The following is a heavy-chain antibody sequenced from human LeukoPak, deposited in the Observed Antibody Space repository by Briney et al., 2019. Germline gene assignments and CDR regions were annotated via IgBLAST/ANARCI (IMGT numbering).Heavy chain of an antibody. J-gene: IGHJ4*02. CDR2: IYYSGST. CDR1: GVSISSYY. D-gene: IGHD6-13*01. V-gene: IGHV4-59*08. Sequence: SETLSLTCTVSGVSISSYYWSWLRQPPGKGLEWVGYIYYSGSTNYNPSLKSRVTISVDTSKNQFSLKRSSVTAADTAVYYCARQKGGNIAAAGPAIDYWGQGTLVTVSS. CDR3: ARQKGGNIAAAGPAIDY.